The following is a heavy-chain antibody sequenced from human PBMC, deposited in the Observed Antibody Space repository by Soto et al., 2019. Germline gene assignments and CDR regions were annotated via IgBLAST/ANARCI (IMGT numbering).Heavy chain of an antibody. CDR3: ARDILTGYPPYYYGMDV. CDR2: IIPIFGTA. Sequence: SVKVSCKASGGTFSSYAISGVRQAPGQRLEWMGEIIPIFGTANYAQKFQGRVTITADESTSTAYMELSSLRSEDTAVYYCARDILTGYPPYYYGMDVWGQVTTVTVSS. D-gene: IGHD3-9*01. V-gene: IGHV1-69*13. CDR1: GGTFSSYA. J-gene: IGHJ6*02.